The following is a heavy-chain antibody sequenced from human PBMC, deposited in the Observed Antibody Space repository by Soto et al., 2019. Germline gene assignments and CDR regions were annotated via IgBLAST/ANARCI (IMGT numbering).Heavy chain of an antibody. CDR1: GGSISSGDYY. V-gene: IGHV4-30-4*01. CDR2: IYYSGST. D-gene: IGHD5-18*01. Sequence: SETLSLTCTVSGGSISSGDYYWSWIRQPPGKGLEWIGYIYYSGSTYYNPSLRSRVTISVDTSKNQFSLKLSSVTAADTAVYYCARDGEGYSYGSGDYWGQGTLVTVSS. CDR3: ARDGEGYSYGSGDY. J-gene: IGHJ4*02.